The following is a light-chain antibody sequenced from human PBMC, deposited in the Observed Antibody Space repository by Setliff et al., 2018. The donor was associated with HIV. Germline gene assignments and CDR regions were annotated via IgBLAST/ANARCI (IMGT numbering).Light chain of an antibody. CDR3: CSYTTSITYV. CDR1: STDVGGYDS. Sequence: QSALTQPRSVSGSPGQSVTISCTTTSTDVGGYDSVSWYQQLPGKAPKLMIYDVSNRPSGVSDRFSGSKSGNTASLTISGLQAEDEADYYCCSYTTSITYVFGTGTKGTVL. V-gene: IGLV2-11*01. J-gene: IGLJ1*01. CDR2: DVS.